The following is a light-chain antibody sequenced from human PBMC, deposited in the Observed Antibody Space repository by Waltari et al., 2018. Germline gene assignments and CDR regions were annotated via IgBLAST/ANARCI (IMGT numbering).Light chain of an antibody. J-gene: IGLJ2*01. CDR1: GSDSGAYES. CDR2: DVP. Sequence: SALTQPDSVSGSPGQSMTISCSGIGSDSGAYESSSWYLQSPDKAPKVIIYDVPSRPSGVSNRFSGSKSGISASLTISGLQPEDEADYYCSSFTTSTTGIFGGGTRLTVL. CDR3: SSFTTSTTGI. V-gene: IGLV2-14*01.